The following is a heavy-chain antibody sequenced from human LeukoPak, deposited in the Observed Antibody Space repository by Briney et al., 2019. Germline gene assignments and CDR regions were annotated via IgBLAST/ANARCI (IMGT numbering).Heavy chain of an antibody. D-gene: IGHD6-13*01. CDR3: AHETRDSRSWYRYFDY. Sequence: KESGPTLVNPTQTLTLTCTFSGFSLSTSGVGVGWIRQPPGKALEWLALIYWNDYKRYSPSLTRRLTITKDTSKNQVVLTMTNMDPVDTGTYYCAHETRDSRSWYRYFDYWGQGTLVTVSS. CDR2: IYWNDYK. CDR1: GFSLSTSGVG. V-gene: IGHV2-5*01. J-gene: IGHJ4*02.